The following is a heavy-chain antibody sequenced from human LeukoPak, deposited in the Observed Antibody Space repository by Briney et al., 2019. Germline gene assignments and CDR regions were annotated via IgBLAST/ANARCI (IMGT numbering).Heavy chain of an antibody. CDR1: GGSIASSGDY. V-gene: IGHV4-61*02. CDR3: ARDTSHEVDILTGYYYYGMDV. D-gene: IGHD3-9*01. CDR2: ISTRGST. Sequence: SETLSLTCTVSGGSIASSGDYWSWIRQPAEKGLEWIGRISTRGSTRYNPSLKSRVTISVDTSKNQFSLKLSSVTAADTAVYYCARDTSHEVDILTGYYYYGMDVWGQGTTVTVSS. J-gene: IGHJ6*02.